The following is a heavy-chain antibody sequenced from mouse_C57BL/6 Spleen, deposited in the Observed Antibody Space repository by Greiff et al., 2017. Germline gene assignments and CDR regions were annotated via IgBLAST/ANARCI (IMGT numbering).Heavy chain of an antibody. V-gene: IGHV5-17*01. CDR2: ISSGSSTI. CDR1: GFTFSDYG. J-gene: IGHJ2*01. CDR3: ARPHYYGSSSYFDY. D-gene: IGHD1-1*01. Sequence: DVQLQESGGGLVKPGGSLKLSCAASGFTFSDYGMHWVRQAPEKGLEWVAYISSGSSTISYADTVKGRFTISRDNAKNTLFLQMTSLRSEDTAMYYCARPHYYGSSSYFDYWGQGTTLTVSS.